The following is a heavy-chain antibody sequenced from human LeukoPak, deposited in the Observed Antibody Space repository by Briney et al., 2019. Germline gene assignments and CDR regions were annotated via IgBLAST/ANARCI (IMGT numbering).Heavy chain of an antibody. V-gene: IGHV3-21*01. D-gene: IGHD2-2*02. CDR2: ISSSSRYI. Sequence: GGSLRLSCAASGFTFRSYSRNWVRQAPGKGLEWVSSISSSSRYIYYADPVKGRFPISRDNAKNSLYLQMNSLRAEDTAVYYCARDPRRYCSSTSCYSREPWFDPWGQGTLVTVSS. CDR3: ARDPRRYCSSTSCYSREPWFDP. CDR1: GFTFRSYS. J-gene: IGHJ5*02.